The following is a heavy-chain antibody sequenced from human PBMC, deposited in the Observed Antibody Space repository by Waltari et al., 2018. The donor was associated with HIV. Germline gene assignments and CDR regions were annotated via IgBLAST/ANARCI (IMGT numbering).Heavy chain of an antibody. V-gene: IGHV3-7*01. Sequence: EVQLVESGGGLVQPGGSLGLSCAAAGFPFSGYWMSWVRQAPGKGLEWVANIKEDGGLEYYVDSVKGRFTISRDNPKNLLFLQMNSLRVEDTAVYYCVRDGPFVDVEYWGQGTLVTVSS. J-gene: IGHJ4*02. CDR1: GFPFSGYW. CDR3: VRDGPFVDVEY. D-gene: IGHD5-12*01. CDR2: IKEDGGLE.